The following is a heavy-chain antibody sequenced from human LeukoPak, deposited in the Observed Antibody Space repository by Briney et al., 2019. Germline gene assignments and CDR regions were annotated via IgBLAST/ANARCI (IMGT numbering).Heavy chain of an antibody. J-gene: IGHJ4*02. Sequence: GASVKVSCKASGYTFTSYYVHWVRQAPGQGLEWMGIINPSGGSTSYAQKFQGRVTMTRDTSTSTVYMELSSLRSEDTAVYYCARDQNYYGSGSYSISLGFDYWGQGTLVTVSS. CDR3: ARDQNYYGSGSYSISLGFDY. V-gene: IGHV1-46*01. CDR1: GYTFTSYY. D-gene: IGHD3-10*01. CDR2: INPSGGST.